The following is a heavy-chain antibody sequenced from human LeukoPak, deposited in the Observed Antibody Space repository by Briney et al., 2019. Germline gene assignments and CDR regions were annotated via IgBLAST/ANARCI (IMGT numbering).Heavy chain of an antibody. D-gene: IGHD3-22*01. CDR2: INHSGST. CDR1: GGCFSGYY. V-gene: IGHV4-34*01. J-gene: IGHJ4*02. CDR3: ARSKRDTMIVVVTPFDY. Sequence: SETLSLTCAVYGGCFSGYYWSWIRQPPGKGLEWIGGINHSGSTNYNPSLKSGVTISVDTSTNQFSLKLSSVTAAATAVYYCARSKRDTMIVVVTPFDYWGQGTLVTVSS.